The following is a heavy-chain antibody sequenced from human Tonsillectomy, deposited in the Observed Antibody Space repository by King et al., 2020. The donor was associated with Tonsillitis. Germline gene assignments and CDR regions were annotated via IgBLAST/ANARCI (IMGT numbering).Heavy chain of an antibody. CDR2: ISGSGGST. J-gene: IGHJ3*02. CDR3: VKDPYLEDSSSWRDDAFDI. D-gene: IGHD6-13*01. CDR1: GFTFSSYA. Sequence: VQLVQSGGGLVQPGGSLRLSCAASGFTFSSYAMSWVRQAPGKGLQWVSAISGSGGSTYYADSVKGRFTISRDNSKNTLYLQMNSLRAEDMAVDYCVKDPYLEDSSSWRDDAFDIWGQGTMVTVSS. V-gene: IGHV3-23*04.